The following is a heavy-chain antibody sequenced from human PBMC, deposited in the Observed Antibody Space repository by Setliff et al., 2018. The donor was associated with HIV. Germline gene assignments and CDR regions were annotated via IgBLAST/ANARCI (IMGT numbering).Heavy chain of an antibody. Sequence: PGGSLRLSCAASGFTFSSYGMHWVRQAPGQGLEWIGRINPKSGVADYLKKFQGRVTMTTDTSTNTAHMELIRPRFDDTAVYYCARAHFLVAMTRNWFDPWGQGTLVTV. D-gene: IGHD5-12*01. CDR1: GFTFSSYG. J-gene: IGHJ5*02. CDR2: INPKSGVA. CDR3: ARAHFLVAMTRNWFDP. V-gene: IGHV1-2*06.